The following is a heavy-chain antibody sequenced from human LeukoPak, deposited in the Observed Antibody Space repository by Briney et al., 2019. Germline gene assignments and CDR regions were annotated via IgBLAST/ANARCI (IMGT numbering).Heavy chain of an antibody. V-gene: IGHV3-30*18. CDR2: FSADGINI. CDR1: GFPFSIYG. Sequence: GGSLRLSCAASGFPFSIYGMHWVRQAPGKGLEWVALFSADGINIYYADSVKGRFTISRDNSKNMLYLQMNSLRAEDTAVYYCAKAAVYSVNWTPFDDWGLGTFVTVSS. CDR3: AKAAVYSVNWTPFDD. D-gene: IGHD1-1*01. J-gene: IGHJ4*02.